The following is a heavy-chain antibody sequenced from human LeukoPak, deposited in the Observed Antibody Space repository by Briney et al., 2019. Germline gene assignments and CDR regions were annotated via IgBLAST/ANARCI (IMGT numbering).Heavy chain of an antibody. V-gene: IGHV4-30-4*01. D-gene: IGHD6-13*01. CDR2: IYYSGST. Sequence: SQTLSLTCTVSGGSISSGDFYWSWIRQPPGKGLEWIGYIYYSGSTYYNPSLKSRVTISVDTSKNQFSLKLSSVTAADTAVYYCARDWVGYSSSWYWFDPWGQGTLVTVSS. J-gene: IGHJ5*02. CDR1: GGSISSGDFY. CDR3: ARDWVGYSSSWYWFDP.